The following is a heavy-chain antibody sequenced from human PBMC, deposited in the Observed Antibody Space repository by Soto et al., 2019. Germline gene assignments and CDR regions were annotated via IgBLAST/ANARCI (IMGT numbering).Heavy chain of an antibody. CDR1: GFTFSSYG. D-gene: IGHD3-9*01. V-gene: IGHV3-33*01. J-gene: IGHJ4*02. Sequence: GGSLRLSCAASGFTFSSYGMHWVRQAPGKGLEWVAVIWYDGSPKYYADSVKGRFTISRDNSKNTLYLQMNSLRVDDTAVYYCARTYYDILTAKYYFDYWGQGTLVTVSS. CDR3: ARTYYDILTAKYYFDY. CDR2: IWYDGSPK.